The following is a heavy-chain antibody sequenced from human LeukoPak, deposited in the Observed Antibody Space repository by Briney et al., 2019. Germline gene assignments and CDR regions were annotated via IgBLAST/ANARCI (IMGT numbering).Heavy chain of an antibody. V-gene: IGHV3-43*02. CDR3: AKGGYTYGGRLFDY. CDR2: ISGDGGAT. J-gene: IGHJ4*02. Sequence: GGSLRLSCAASGFTFDDFGLTWVRQAPGKGLEWVSFISGDGGATYYADSAKGRFTISRDNGRKSLYLQMDSLRTEDTALYYCAKGGYTYGGRLFDYWGQGTLVTVSS. CDR1: GFTFDDFG. D-gene: IGHD5-18*01.